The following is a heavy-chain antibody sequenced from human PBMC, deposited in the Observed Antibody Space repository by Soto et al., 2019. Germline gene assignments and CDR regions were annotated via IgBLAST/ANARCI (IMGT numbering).Heavy chain of an antibody. CDR3: ARGIRYGDYGDAFDI. Sequence: ASVKVSCKASGYTFTSYAMNWVRQAPGQRLEWMGWINAGNGNTKYSQKFQGRVTITRDTSASTAYTELSSLRSEDTAVYYCARGIRYGDYGDAFDIWGQGTMVTVSS. V-gene: IGHV1-3*01. CDR1: GYTFTSYA. J-gene: IGHJ3*02. D-gene: IGHD4-17*01. CDR2: INAGNGNT.